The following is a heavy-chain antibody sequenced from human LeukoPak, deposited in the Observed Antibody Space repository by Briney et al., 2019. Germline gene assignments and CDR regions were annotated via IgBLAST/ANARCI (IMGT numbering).Heavy chain of an antibody. J-gene: IGHJ4*02. CDR1: GFTVSSNY. V-gene: IGHV3-53*04. D-gene: IGHD6-19*01. CDR3: ARAAMASPGYYFDH. CDR2: IYSGGST. Sequence: GGSLRLSCAASGFTVSSNYMSWVRQAPGKGLEWVSVIYSGGSTYYADSVKGRFTISRHNSKNTLYLQMNSLRAEDTAVYYCARAAMASPGYYFDHWGQGTLVTVSS.